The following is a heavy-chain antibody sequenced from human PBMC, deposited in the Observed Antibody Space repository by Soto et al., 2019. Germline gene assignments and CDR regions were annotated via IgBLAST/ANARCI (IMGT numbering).Heavy chain of an antibody. CDR2: INAINGNT. Sequence: GASVKVSCKASGYTFTSYAMHWVRQAPGQRLEWMGWINAINGNTKYSQKFQGRVTITRDASASTAYMELSSLRSEDTAVYYCARKKDYDFWRPGSYYYGMDVWGQGTTVTVSS. J-gene: IGHJ6*02. CDR1: GYTFTSYA. V-gene: IGHV1-3*01. CDR3: ARKKDYDFWRPGSYYYGMDV. D-gene: IGHD3-3*01.